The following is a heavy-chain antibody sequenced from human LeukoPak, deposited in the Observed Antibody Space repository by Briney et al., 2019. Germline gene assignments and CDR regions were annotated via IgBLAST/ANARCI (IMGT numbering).Heavy chain of an antibody. J-gene: IGHJ3*02. CDR1: GGSINSYY. CDR2: IYTSGST. D-gene: IGHD4-17*01. CDR3: ARAYYGDYDDAFDI. V-gene: IGHV4-4*07. Sequence: PSETLSLTCTVSGGSINSYYWSWIRQPAGKGREWIGRIYTSGSTNYNPYLKSRVTMSVDTSKNQFSLKLSSVTAADTAVYYCARAYYGDYDDAFDIWGQGTMVTVSS.